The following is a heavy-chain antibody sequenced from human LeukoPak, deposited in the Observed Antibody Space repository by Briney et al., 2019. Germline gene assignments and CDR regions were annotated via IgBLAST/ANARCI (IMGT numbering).Heavy chain of an antibody. V-gene: IGHV3-7*01. CDR1: GFTFSSYA. Sequence: GGSLRLSCAASGFTFSSYAMSWVRQAPGKGLEWVANIKQDGSEKYYVDSVKGRFTISRDNAKNSLYLQMNSLRAEDTAVYYCARDSGYDSLDYWGQGTLVTVSS. CDR2: IKQDGSEK. CDR3: ARDSGYDSLDY. D-gene: IGHD5-12*01. J-gene: IGHJ4*02.